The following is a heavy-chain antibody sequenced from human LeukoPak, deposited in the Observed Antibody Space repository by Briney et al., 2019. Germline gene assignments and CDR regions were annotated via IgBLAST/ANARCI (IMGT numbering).Heavy chain of an antibody. CDR1: GYTFSGYY. J-gene: IGHJ4*02. CDR3: ARDRQWLENDY. V-gene: IGHV1-2*02. Sequence: GASVTVSCKASGYTFSGYYMHWVRQAPGQGLEWMGWINPNSGGTKYVQKFQGRVTMTRDTSISTAYMELSRLRSDDTAVYYCARDRQWLENDYWGQGTLVTVSS. D-gene: IGHD6-19*01. CDR2: INPNSGGT.